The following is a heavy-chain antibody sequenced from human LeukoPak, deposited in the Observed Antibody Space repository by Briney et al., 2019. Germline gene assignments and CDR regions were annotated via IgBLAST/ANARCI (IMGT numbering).Heavy chain of an antibody. CDR3: ARGPYYDFWSGYSDAFDI. D-gene: IGHD3-3*01. J-gene: IGHJ3*02. Sequence: ASVKVSCKASGYTFTSYYMHWVRQAPGQGLEWMGLINPNSGSTSYAQKFQGRVTMTRDMSTSTVYMELSSLRSEDTAVYYCARGPYYDFWSGYSDAFDIWGQGTMVTVSS. V-gene: IGHV1-46*01. CDR2: INPNSGST. CDR1: GYTFTSYY.